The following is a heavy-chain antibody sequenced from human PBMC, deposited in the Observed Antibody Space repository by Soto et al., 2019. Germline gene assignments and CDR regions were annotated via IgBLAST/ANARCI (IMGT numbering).Heavy chain of an antibody. V-gene: IGHV4-59*01. CDR1: GGSISDYY. Sequence: SETLSLTCTVSGGSISDYYWNWIRQPPGKGLEWIGFIHYTGNTNYNPSLKSRVAISVDTSKNQFSVKLTSVTAADTAVYYCARGTPYHRNDDWFDTWGQGTLVTV. J-gene: IGHJ5*02. CDR3: ARGTPYHRNDDWFDT. CDR2: IHYTGNT.